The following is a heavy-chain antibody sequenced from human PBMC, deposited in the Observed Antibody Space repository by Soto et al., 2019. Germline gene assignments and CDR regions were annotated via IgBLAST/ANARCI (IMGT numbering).Heavy chain of an antibody. Sequence: SETLSLTCTVSGGSINGYYWSWIRQPPGKQLQWIGNIYFSGSTNYNPSLKGRVTISVVSSKNQVSLKLSSVTAADTAMYYCTRVGGYYGDYPNFEYWGQGTLVTVSS. CDR2: IYFSGST. J-gene: IGHJ4*02. CDR3: TRVGGYYGDYPNFEY. V-gene: IGHV4-59*01. CDR1: GGSINGYY. D-gene: IGHD4-17*01.